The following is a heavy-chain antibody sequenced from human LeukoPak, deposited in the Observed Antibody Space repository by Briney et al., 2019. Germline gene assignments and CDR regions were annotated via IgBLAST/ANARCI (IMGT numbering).Heavy chain of an antibody. CDR2: ISSSSSTI. D-gene: IGHD3-10*02. CDR1: GFTFSLYN. CDR3: AELGITMIGGV. Sequence: PGGSLRLSCAASGFTFSLYNINWVRQAPGKGLEWVSYISSSSSTIYYADSVKGRFTISRDNAKNSLYLQMNSLRAEDTAVYYCAELGITMIGGVWGKGTTVTISS. V-gene: IGHV3-48*04. J-gene: IGHJ6*04.